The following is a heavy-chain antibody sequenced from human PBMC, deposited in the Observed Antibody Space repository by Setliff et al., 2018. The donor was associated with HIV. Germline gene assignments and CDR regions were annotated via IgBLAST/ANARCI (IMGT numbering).Heavy chain of an antibody. CDR3: ARSGGSCYSPGCYYYAMDV. Sequence: PSETLSLSCVPSGFPFSSHGMHWVRQAPGKGLEWVAFIRYDDTYKYYADSVKGRFTISRDNAKNSLYLQMNSLRAEDTAVYYCARSGGSCYSPGCYYYAMDVWGQGTTVTVSS. CDR1: GFPFSSHG. CDR2: IRYDDTYK. D-gene: IGHD2-15*01. J-gene: IGHJ6*02. V-gene: IGHV3-30*02.